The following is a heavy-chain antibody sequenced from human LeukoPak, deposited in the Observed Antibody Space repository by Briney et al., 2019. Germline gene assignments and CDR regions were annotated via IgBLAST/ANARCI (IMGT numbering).Heavy chain of an antibody. CDR2: IHYSGGT. CDR3: ARYSEFSETRWFDS. V-gene: IGHV4-59*01. Sequence: SETLSLTCTVSGGSISPYFWSWIRQSPGKGLEWIGWIHYSGGTSYNPSLKSRVIISVDTSKNQFSLKVTSVTAADTATYYCARYSEFSETRWFDSWGQGTLVTVSS. J-gene: IGHJ5*01. D-gene: IGHD1-26*01. CDR1: GGSISPYF.